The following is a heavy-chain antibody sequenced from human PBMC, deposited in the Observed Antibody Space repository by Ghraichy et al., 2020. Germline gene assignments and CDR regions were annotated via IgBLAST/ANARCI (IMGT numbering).Heavy chain of an antibody. J-gene: IGHJ4*02. CDR2: IYWDDDK. CDR1: GFSFNTSAEA. D-gene: IGHD3-22*01. Sequence: SGPTLVKPTQTLTLTCTFSGFSFNTSAEAVGWIRQSPGKALDWLALIYWDDDKRYSPSLKMRVSITKDTSKKQVVLRLTNMAPADTATYYCAHRRKYDDTTYAFDYWGQGTLVTVSS. V-gene: IGHV2-5*02. CDR3: AHRRKYDDTTYAFDY.